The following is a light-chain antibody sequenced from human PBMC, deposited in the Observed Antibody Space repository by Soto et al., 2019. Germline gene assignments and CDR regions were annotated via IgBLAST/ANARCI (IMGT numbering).Light chain of an antibody. CDR3: QQYYTTPWT. V-gene: IGKV4-1*01. J-gene: IGKJ1*01. Sequence: DIVMTQSPDSLAVSLGERATINCKSNHSVLYSSNNKNYLDWYQQKPGQPPKLLIYWASTRESGVPDRFSGSGSGTDFTLTIRSLQAEDVSVYYCQQYYTTPWTFGQGTKVEIK. CDR2: WAS. CDR1: HSVLYSSNNKNY.